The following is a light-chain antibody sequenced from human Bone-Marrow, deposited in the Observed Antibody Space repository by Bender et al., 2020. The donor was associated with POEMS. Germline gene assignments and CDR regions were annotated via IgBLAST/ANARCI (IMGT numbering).Light chain of an antibody. CDR1: SSDVGSSDL. Sequence: QSALTQPASVSGSPGQSITISCTGTSSDVGSSDLVSWYQQHPVDAPKLIIYEGTKRPSGISNRFSASKSGNTASLTISGLQAEDEAIYYCSSYTTSSTLVFGTGTKVTVL. CDR3: SSYTTSSTLV. J-gene: IGLJ1*01. V-gene: IGLV2-14*02. CDR2: EGT.